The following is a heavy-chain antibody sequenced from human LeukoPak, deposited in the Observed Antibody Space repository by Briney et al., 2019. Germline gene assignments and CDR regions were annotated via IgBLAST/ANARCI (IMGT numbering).Heavy chain of an antibody. CDR2: IYYSGST. V-gene: IGHV4-39*07. J-gene: IGHJ3*02. CDR1: GDSISSSSHY. Sequence: SETLSLTCTVSGDSISSSSHYWGWIRQPPGKGLEWIGSIYYSGSTYYNPSLKSRVTISVDTSKNQFSLRLSSVTAADTAVYYCARDAFDIWGRGTMVTVSS. CDR3: ARDAFDI.